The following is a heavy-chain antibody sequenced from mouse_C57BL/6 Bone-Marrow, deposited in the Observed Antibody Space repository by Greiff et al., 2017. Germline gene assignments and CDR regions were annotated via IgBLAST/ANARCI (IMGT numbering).Heavy chain of an antibody. CDR3: ARYVVATDYFDY. V-gene: IGHV7-3*01. J-gene: IGHJ2*01. CDR1: GFTFTDYY. Sequence: EVQLVESGGGLVQPGGSLSLSCAASGFTFTDYYMSWVRQPPGKALEWLGFIRNKANGYTTEYSAYVKGRFTISRDNSQSILYLQMNALRAEDSATYYCARYVVATDYFDYWGQGTTLTVSS. D-gene: IGHD1-1*01. CDR2: IRNKANGYTT.